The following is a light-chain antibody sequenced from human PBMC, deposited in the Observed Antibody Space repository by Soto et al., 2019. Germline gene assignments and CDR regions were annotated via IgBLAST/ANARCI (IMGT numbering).Light chain of an antibody. V-gene: IGKV1-5*03. Sequence: DIQMTQYPSTLSASVGDRSTSTCVAIQSISSWLAWYQQKPGKAPKLLIYKAYSLESGVPSRFSGSGSGTEFTLTISSLQPDDFATYYCQQYNSYPVTVGQGTKVEIK. CDR1: QSISSW. CDR3: QQYNSYPVT. CDR2: KAY. J-gene: IGKJ1*01.